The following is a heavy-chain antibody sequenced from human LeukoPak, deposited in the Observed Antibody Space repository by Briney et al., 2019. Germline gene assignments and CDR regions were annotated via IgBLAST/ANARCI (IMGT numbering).Heavy chain of an antibody. CDR1: GFTFNIYA. CDR3: AKDGVYVYGDSLPDDDYYYYMDV. D-gene: IGHD4-17*01. J-gene: IGHJ6*03. CDR2: ISGAGGYK. Sequence: GGSLRLSCEASGFTFNIYAMSWVRQAPGKGLEWVSGISGAGGYKNYADSVKGRFTITRDNSKNTVYLQMNSLRAADTAVYYCAKDGVYVYGDSLPDDDYYYYMDVWGKGTTVTVSS. V-gene: IGHV3-23*01.